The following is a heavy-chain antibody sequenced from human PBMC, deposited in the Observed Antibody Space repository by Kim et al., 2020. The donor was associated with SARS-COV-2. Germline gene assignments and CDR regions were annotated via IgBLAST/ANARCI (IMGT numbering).Heavy chain of an antibody. Sequence: GVSLRLSCATSGFTFSAYDMNWVRQAPGKGLEWLSFITKSSTTIYYADSVKGRFTISRDNVKNSLYLQMNSLRDEDTALYYCVRDRMGGAFDVWGQGTMVTVSS. V-gene: IGHV3-48*02. CDR1: GFTFSAYD. CDR3: VRDRMGGAFDV. J-gene: IGHJ3*01. CDR2: ITKSSTTI. D-gene: IGHD3-16*01.